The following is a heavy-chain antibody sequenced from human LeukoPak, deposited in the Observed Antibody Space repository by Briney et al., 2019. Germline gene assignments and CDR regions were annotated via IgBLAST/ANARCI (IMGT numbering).Heavy chain of an antibody. CDR3: ARGRGRYYFDY. CDR2: INHSGST. Sequence: SETLSLTCAVYGGSFSGYYWSWIRQPPGKGLEWIGEINHSGSTNYNPSLKSRVTISVDTSNNQFSLKLSSVTAADTAVYYCARGRGRYYFDYWGQGTLVTVSS. V-gene: IGHV4-34*01. J-gene: IGHJ4*02. CDR1: GGSFSGYY. D-gene: IGHD3-16*01.